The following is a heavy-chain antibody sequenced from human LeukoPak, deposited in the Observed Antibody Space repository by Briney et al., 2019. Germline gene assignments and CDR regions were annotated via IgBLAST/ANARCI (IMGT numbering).Heavy chain of an antibody. J-gene: IGHJ3*02. CDR3: ARELISSRAAFDT. CDR1: GGSLNDYL. D-gene: IGHD3-10*01. V-gene: IGHV4-34*01. Sequence: PLETLSLTCAVYGGSLNDYLWSWIRQPPGQGLEWIGEVGHSGTTNYNPSLKSRVTISVDTSKNQFSLKLTSVTAADTAVYYCARELISSRAAFDTWGQGTVVTVSS. CDR2: VGHSGTT.